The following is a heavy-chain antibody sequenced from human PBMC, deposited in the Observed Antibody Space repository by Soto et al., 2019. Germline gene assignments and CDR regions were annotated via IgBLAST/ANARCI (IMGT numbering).Heavy chain of an antibody. V-gene: IGHV4-39*07. Sequence: PSETLSLTCSVSGDSISNSRFYWAWIRQPPGEGLEWIGSIYHTGNAYYNPSLKSRVTISVDTSKNQFSLKLTSVTAADTAVYYCARAPRGNYGYPSYFDYWGQGTLVTVSS. D-gene: IGHD3-10*01. CDR1: GDSISNSRFY. CDR3: ARAPRGNYGYPSYFDY. CDR2: IYHTGNA. J-gene: IGHJ4*02.